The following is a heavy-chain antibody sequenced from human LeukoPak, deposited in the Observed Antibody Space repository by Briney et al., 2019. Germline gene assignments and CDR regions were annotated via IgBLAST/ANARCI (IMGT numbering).Heavy chain of an antibody. D-gene: IGHD6-19*01. CDR1: GFTLSSYW. CDR2: ITEVGPST. Sequence: PGDSLRLSCAAFGFTLSSYWIHWVRQPPVKGLVWVARITEVGPSTNYGDSVKGRSTISRDNAKTSLYQQLVSLRDEDTAVYYGAIYRAWAVADAYSSFDPWGQGTLVTV. CDR3: AIYRAWAVADAYSSFDP. V-gene: IGHV3-74*01. J-gene: IGHJ5*02.